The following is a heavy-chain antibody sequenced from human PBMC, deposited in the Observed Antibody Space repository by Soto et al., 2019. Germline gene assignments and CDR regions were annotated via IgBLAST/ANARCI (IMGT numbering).Heavy chain of an antibody. CDR2: INHSGST. V-gene: IGHV4-34*01. D-gene: IGHD3-10*01. CDR1: GGSFSGYS. Sequence: SETLSLTCAVYGGSFSGYSWTWIRQPTGTGLEWIGEINHSGSTNYNPSLKSRVTISVDTSKNQFSLKLTSVTAADTAVYYCARHLSAVLVRKLTFDYWGQGTLVTVSS. J-gene: IGHJ4*01. CDR3: ARHLSAVLVRKLTFDY.